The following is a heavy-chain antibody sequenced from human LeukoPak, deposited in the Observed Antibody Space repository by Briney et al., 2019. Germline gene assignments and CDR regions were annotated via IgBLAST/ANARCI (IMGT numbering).Heavy chain of an antibody. V-gene: IGHV1-69*05. CDR2: IIPIFGTA. CDR3: ARGPPLYSSGWFPFDY. CDR1: GGSFSSYA. Sequence: SVKVSCKASGGSFSSYAISWVRQAPGQGLEWMGRIIPIFGTANYAQKFQGRVTITTDESTSTDYMELSSLRSEDTAVYYCARGPPLYSSGWFPFDYWGQGTLVTVSS. D-gene: IGHD6-19*01. J-gene: IGHJ4*02.